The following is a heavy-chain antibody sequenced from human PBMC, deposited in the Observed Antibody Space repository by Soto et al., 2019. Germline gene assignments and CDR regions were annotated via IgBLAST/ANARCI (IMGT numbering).Heavy chain of an antibody. J-gene: IGHJ4*01. Sequence: GVRRMWQATGQGLEWMGWINPFNGNTNYAQKVQGRVTMTTDTSNNQVSLQLNSVTPDDTAVYYCVSLIGNSWLLTRGHGTLVTAPS. CDR3: VSLIGNSWLLT. V-gene: IGHV1-18*04. CDR1: G. D-gene: IGHD6-13*01. CDR2: INPFNGNT.